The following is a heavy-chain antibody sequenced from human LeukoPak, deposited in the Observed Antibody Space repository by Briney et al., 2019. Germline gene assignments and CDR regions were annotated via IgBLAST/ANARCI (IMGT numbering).Heavy chain of an antibody. J-gene: IGHJ4*02. V-gene: IGHV4-4*07. D-gene: IGHD3-3*01. CDR3: ASRGYDFWSGYTR. CDR2: IYTSGST. Sequence: SETLSLTCTVSGGSISSYYWSWIRQPAGGGLEWIGRIYTSGSTNYNPSLKSRLTMSVDTSKNQFSLTLSSVTAADTPVYYCASRGYDFWSGYTRWGQGTLVTVSS. CDR1: GGSISSYY.